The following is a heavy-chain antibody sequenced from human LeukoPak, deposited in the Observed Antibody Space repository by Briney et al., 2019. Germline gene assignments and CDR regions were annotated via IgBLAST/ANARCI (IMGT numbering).Heavy chain of an antibody. V-gene: IGHV4-4*02. Sequence: SETLSLTCAVSGGSISSSNWWSWVRQPPGKGLEWIGYIYYSGSTNYNPSLKSRVTISVDTSKNQFSLKLSSVTAADTAVYYCAREGAVAAPFDYWGQGTLVTVSS. J-gene: IGHJ4*02. CDR2: IYYSGST. CDR1: GGSISSSNW. D-gene: IGHD6-19*01. CDR3: AREGAVAAPFDY.